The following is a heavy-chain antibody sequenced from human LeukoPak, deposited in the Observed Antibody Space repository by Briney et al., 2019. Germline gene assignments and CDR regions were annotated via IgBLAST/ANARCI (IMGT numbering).Heavy chain of an antibody. Sequence: GGSLGLSRAASGFTFSNYAMTWVRQAPGKGLKWVSTISGSGGSTDYADSVKGRFTISRDNSKNTLYLQMNSLGAEDTAVYYCAKSLPRGYIYGSDYWGQGTLVTVSS. CDR1: GFTFSNYA. CDR2: ISGSGGST. D-gene: IGHD5-18*01. J-gene: IGHJ4*02. CDR3: AKSLPRGYIYGSDY. V-gene: IGHV3-23*01.